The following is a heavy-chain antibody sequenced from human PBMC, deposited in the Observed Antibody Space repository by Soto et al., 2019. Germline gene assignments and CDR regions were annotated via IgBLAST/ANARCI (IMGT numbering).Heavy chain of an antibody. D-gene: IGHD5-12*01. V-gene: IGHV4-34*01. Sequence: QVQLQQWGAGLLKPSETLSLTCAVYGGSFSGYYWSWIRQPPGKGLEWIGEINHSGSTNYNPSLKSRVTISVDTSKNKFSLKLSSVTAADTAVYYCARGSSGYYFDYWGQGTLVTVSS. CDR2: INHSGST. CDR1: GGSFSGYY. J-gene: IGHJ4*02. CDR3: ARGSSGYYFDY.